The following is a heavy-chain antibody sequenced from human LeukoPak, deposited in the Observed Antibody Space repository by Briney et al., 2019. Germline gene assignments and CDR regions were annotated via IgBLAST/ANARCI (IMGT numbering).Heavy chain of an antibody. CDR3: AKERGTSGECAFDI. CDR1: GFTFSSNW. CDR2: IEPDGSEK. J-gene: IGHJ3*02. Sequence: GGSLRLSCAASGFTFSSNWMSWVRQAPGKGLEWVANIEPDGSEKYYVDSVKGRFTISRDNAKNSLYLQMNSLRADDTAVYYCAKERGTSGECAFDIWGQGTMVTVSS. V-gene: IGHV3-7*03. D-gene: IGHD3-10*01.